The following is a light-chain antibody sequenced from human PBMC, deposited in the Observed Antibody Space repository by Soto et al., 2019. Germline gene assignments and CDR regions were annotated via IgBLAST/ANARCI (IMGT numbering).Light chain of an antibody. Sequence: DIQPTQSTSSLAASVGDRVTLTCRASHNLNSSLNWYQQKPGKAPKVLIYAASKFVNGVSSRFSGGGSGTYFTLTISGLQPEDAASYYCQQSFSSPFTFGPGTKVHIK. CDR2: AAS. V-gene: IGKV1-39*01. J-gene: IGKJ3*01. CDR1: HNLNSS. CDR3: QQSFSSPFT.